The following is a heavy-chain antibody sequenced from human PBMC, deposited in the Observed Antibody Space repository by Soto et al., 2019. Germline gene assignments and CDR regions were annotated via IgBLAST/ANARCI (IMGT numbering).Heavy chain of an antibody. CDR3: ARHESSVGYSFYYMDV. CDR2: IDSGGRT. CDR1: GFTVSGNY. V-gene: IGHV3-66*04. J-gene: IGHJ6*03. D-gene: IGHD1-26*01. Sequence: PGGSLRLSCAASGFTVSGNYMSWVRQAPGKGLEWVSIIDSGGRTYYADSVKGRFTISRGNSKNTLYLQVRSLSAEDTAVYFCARHESSVGYSFYYMDVWGKGPTVTVSS.